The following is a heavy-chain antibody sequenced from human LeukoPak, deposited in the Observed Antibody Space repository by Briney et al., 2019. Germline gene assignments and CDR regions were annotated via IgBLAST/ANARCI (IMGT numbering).Heavy chain of an antibody. D-gene: IGHD6-13*01. CDR1: GFTFSSYG. V-gene: IGHV3-30*18. Sequence: GRSLRLSSAASGFTFSSYGMHWVRQAPGKGLEWVAVMSYDGSNKYYADSVKGRFTISRDNSKNTLYLQMNSLRAEDTAVYYCAKDMSSSWYAFDYWGQGTLVTVSS. CDR3: AKDMSSSWYAFDY. J-gene: IGHJ4*02. CDR2: MSYDGSNK.